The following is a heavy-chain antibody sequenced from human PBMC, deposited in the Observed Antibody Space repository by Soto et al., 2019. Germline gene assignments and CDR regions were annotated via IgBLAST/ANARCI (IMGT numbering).Heavy chain of an antibody. J-gene: IGHJ3*02. V-gene: IGHV3-23*01. CDR1: GFTCSSYD. CDR3: AKATATGGGGFDI. D-gene: IGHD2-8*02. Sequence: GGSLRLSCAASGFTCSSYDMSWVRQAPGKGLEWVSTILVSGSTHYPDSVKGRFTISRDNSKNTVFLQMNSLTAGDTAVYYCAKATATGGGGFDIWGQGTMVTVSS. CDR2: ILVSGST.